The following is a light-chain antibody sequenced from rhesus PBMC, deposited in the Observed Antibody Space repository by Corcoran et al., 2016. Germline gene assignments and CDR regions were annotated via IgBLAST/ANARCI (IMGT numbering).Light chain of an antibody. J-gene: IGKJ3*01. CDR3: YQHSSGFT. Sequence: QVILTQSPATLFLSPGARATPSCRASQSVSSYLAWYQQKPGQAPRLLPYGAPRRATGLPDSFSGSGSGTDFTLTISSLEPGDVRVYRCYQHSSGFTFGPGTKLYIK. CDR2: GAP. CDR1: QSVSSY. V-gene: IGKV3-10*01.